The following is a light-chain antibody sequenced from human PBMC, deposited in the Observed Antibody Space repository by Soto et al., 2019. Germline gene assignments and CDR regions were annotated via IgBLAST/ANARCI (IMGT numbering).Light chain of an antibody. V-gene: IGKV3-20*01. CDR3: EQYGFSPRYS. Sequence: EIVLAQSPGTLSLSPGERATLSCRASQSVSSTYIAWYQQKPGQAPRLLIYGASSRATGIPDRFSGGGSGTDCALAISRHEREDFGVYCLEQYGFSPRYSVGQGIKLEIK. CDR2: GAS. CDR1: QSVSSTY. J-gene: IGKJ2*01.